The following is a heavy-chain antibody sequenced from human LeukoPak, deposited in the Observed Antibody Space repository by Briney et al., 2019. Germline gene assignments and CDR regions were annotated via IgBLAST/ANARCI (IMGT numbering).Heavy chain of an antibody. Sequence: SETLSLTCIVPGGSISSSIYYWAWIRQSPGKGLEWIGTLSSGGSAYYNPSLTSRDSISKDTSDNQFSLRLYSVTAADTAAYYCARKQTGTMYDVWGQGTQVPVSS. CDR1: GGSISSSIYY. J-gene: IGHJ4*02. V-gene: IGHV4-39*07. CDR3: ARKQTGTMYDV. D-gene: IGHD1-7*01. CDR2: LSSGGSA.